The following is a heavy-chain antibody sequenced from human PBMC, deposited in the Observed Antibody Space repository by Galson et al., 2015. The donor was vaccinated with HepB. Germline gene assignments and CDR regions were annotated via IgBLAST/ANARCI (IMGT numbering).Heavy chain of an antibody. J-gene: IGHJ5*02. CDR1: GFTFSNYA. Sequence: SLRLSCAASGFTFSNYAMSWVRQAPGKGLEWVSVISGSGVSTYYADSVKGRFTISRDNSKNTLYLQMNSLRAEDTAIYYCAKDRVSSGAGPRFDPWGQGTLVTVSS. V-gene: IGHV3-23*01. CDR2: ISGSGVST. CDR3: AKDRVSSGAGPRFDP. D-gene: IGHD1-14*01.